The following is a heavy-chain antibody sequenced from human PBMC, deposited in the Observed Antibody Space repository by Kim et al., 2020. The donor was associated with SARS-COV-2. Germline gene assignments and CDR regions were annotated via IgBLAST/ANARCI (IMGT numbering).Heavy chain of an antibody. J-gene: IGHJ5*02. CDR2: MNADSGET. V-gene: IGHV1-3*01. CDR3: VVTYMWTLNWFDP. CDR1: GYTFTSYA. Sequence: ASVKVSCKTSGYTFTSYAIHWVRQTPGQSLEWVGWMNADSGETRYSQKFQGRVTITRDRSASTAYMELSSLRSEDTALYYCVVTYMWTLNWFDPWGQGTLVTVSS. D-gene: IGHD2-21*02.